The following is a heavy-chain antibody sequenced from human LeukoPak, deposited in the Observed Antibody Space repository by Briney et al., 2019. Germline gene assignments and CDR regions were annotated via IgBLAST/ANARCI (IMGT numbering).Heavy chain of an antibody. CDR1: GFTFSSYA. D-gene: IGHD6-19*01. V-gene: IGHV3-30*04. CDR3: ARDSGWYSFDY. CDR2: ISYDGNNK. J-gene: IGHJ4*02. Sequence: GGSLRLSCAASGFTFSSYAMHWVRQAPGKGLERVAVISYDGNNKYYADSVKGRLTISRDNSKNTLYLQMNSLRAEDTAVYYCARDSGWYSFDYWGQGTLVTVSS.